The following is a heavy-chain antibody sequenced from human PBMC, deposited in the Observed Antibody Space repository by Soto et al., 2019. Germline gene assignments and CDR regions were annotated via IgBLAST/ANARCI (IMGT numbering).Heavy chain of an antibody. CDR1: GFTFSSYA. J-gene: IGHJ4*02. V-gene: IGHV3-23*01. CDR2: ISGSGGST. CDR3: AKGLKIVVVPAAIVPCFDY. D-gene: IGHD2-2*01. Sequence: PGGSLRLSCAASGFTFSSYAMSWVRQAPGKGLEWVSAISGSGGSTYYADSVKGRFTISRDNSKNTLYLQMNSLRAEDTAVYYCAKGLKIVVVPAAIVPCFDYWGQGTLVTVSS.